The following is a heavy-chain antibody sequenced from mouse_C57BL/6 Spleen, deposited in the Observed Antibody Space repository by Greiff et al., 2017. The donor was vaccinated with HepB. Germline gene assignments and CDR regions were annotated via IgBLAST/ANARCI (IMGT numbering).Heavy chain of an antibody. V-gene: IGHV14-4*01. CDR2: IDPENGDT. D-gene: IGHD2-5*01. J-gene: IGHJ3*01. CDR1: GFNIKDDY. Sequence: EVQLQQSGAELVRPGASVKLSCTASGFNIKDDYMHWVKQRPEQGLEWIGWIDPENGDTEYASKFQGKATITADTSSNTAYLQLSSLTSEDTAVYYCTVYSNYRGPWFAYWGQGTLVTVSA. CDR3: TVYSNYRGPWFAY.